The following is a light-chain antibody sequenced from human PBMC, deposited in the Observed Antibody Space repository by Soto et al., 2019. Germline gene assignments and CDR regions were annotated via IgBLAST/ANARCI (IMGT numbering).Light chain of an antibody. CDR2: DAS. J-gene: IGKJ3*01. CDR3: QQRSNWPPEVT. V-gene: IGKV3-11*01. CDR1: QSVSSS. Sequence: EIVLTQSPDTLSLSPGERATLSCRASQSVSSSLAWYQQKPGQAPRLLIYDASNRATGIPARFSGSGSGTDFTLTISSLAPEDFAVYYCQQRSNWPPEVTFGPGTEVDIK.